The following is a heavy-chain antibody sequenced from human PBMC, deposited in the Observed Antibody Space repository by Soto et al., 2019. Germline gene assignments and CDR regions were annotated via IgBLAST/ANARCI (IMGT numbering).Heavy chain of an antibody. V-gene: IGHV4-59*01. J-gene: IGHJ3*02. D-gene: IGHD3-22*01. CDR1: GGSISSYY. CDR3: ARVNPYYYDPGNAFDI. Sequence: SETLSLTCTVSGGSISSYYWSWIRQPPVNGLEWIGYIYYSGSTNYNPSLKSRVTISVDTSKNQFSLKLSSVTAADTAVYYCARVNPYYYDPGNAFDIWGQGTMVTVSS. CDR2: IYYSGST.